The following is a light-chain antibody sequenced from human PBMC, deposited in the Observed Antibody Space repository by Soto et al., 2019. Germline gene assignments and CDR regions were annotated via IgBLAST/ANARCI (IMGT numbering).Light chain of an antibody. Sequence: EIVLTQSPATLSLSPGERATLSCRASQSVSSYLAWYQQKPGQAPRLLIYDASNRATGIPARFSGSGSGTDLTLTLSSLEPEDFAVYYCKQRSNWPMYTFGQGTKLEIK. V-gene: IGKV3-11*01. J-gene: IGKJ2*01. CDR3: KQRSNWPMYT. CDR2: DAS. CDR1: QSVSSY.